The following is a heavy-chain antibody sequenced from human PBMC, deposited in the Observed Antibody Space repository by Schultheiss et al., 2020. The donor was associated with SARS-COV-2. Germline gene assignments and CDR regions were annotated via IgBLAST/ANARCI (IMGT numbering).Heavy chain of an antibody. J-gene: IGHJ3*02. CDR1: GYSLSSGYY. Sequence: SETLSLTCTVSGYSLSSGYYWGWIRQSPGKGLEWIGNIYHSGKTYYNPSLKSRVTISVDTSKNQFSLKLSSVTAADTAVYYCAGRIADGDAFDIWGQGTMVTVSS. CDR3: AGRIADGDAFDI. V-gene: IGHV4-38-2*02. D-gene: IGHD6-13*01. CDR2: IYHSGKT.